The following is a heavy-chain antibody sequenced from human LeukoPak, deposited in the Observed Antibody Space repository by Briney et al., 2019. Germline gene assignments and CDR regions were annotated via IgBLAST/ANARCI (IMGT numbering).Heavy chain of an antibody. D-gene: IGHD4-17*01. CDR1: GFTFSSYA. CDR2: ISSNGGST. Sequence: GGSLRLSCAASGFTFSSYAMYWVRQAPGKGLEYVSAISSNGGSTYYANSVKGRFTISRDNSKNTLYLQMGSLRAEDMAVYYCARDASDYAFDCWGEGTLVSVCS. J-gene: IGHJ4*02. CDR3: ARDASDYAFDC. V-gene: IGHV3-64*01.